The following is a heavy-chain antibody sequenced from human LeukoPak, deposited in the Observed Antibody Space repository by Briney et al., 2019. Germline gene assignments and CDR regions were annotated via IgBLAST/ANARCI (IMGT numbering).Heavy chain of an antibody. D-gene: IGHD3-9*01. CDR3: ARDRALRYFDY. V-gene: IGHV3-33*01. J-gene: IGHJ4*02. CDR1: GFTFSSYG. Sequence: PGGSLRLSCAASGFTFSSYGMHCVRQAPGKGLEWVAVIWYDGSNKYYADSVKGRFTISRDNSKNTLYLQMNSLRAEDTAVYYCARDRALRYFDYWGQGTLVTVSS. CDR2: IWYDGSNK.